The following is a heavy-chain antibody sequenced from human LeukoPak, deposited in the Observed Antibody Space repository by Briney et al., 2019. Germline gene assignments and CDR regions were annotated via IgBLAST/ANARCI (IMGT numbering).Heavy chain of an antibody. D-gene: IGHD6-13*01. J-gene: IGHJ4*02. Sequence: PSETLSLTCTVSGGSISSYYWSWIRQPPGKGLEWIGYIYHSGSTNYNPSLKSRVTISVDASKNQFSLKLGSVTAADTAVYYCASSYSSSWYYFDYWGQGTLVTVSS. CDR2: IYHSGST. CDR1: GGSISSYY. CDR3: ASSYSSSWYYFDY. V-gene: IGHV4-59*01.